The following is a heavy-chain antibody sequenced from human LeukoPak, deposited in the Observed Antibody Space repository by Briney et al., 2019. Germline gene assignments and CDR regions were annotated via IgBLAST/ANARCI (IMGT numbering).Heavy chain of an antibody. CDR1: GYTFTSYD. J-gene: IGHJ4*02. D-gene: IGHD1-26*01. CDR3: ARALGRGSYLNFDY. V-gene: IGHV1-8*01. CDR2: MNPNSGNT. Sequence: GASVKVSCKASGYTFTSYDINWVRQATGQGLEWMGWMNPNSGNTGYAQKFQGRVTMTRNTSISTAYMELSSLRSEDTDVYYCARALGRGSYLNFDYWGQGTLVTVSS.